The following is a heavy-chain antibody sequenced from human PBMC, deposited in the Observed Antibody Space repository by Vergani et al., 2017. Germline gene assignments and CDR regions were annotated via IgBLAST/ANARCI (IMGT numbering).Heavy chain of an antibody. Sequence: QVQLQESGPGLVKPSETLSLTCTVSGGSISSYYWSWIRQPPGKGLEWIGYIYYSGSTNYHPSLKSRVTISVDTSKNQLSLKLSSVTAADTAVYYFARGGYSSGWSSWGQGTLVTVSS. D-gene: IGHD6-19*01. J-gene: IGHJ4*02. CDR2: IYYSGST. CDR1: GGSISSYY. V-gene: IGHV4-59*01. CDR3: ARGGYSSGWSS.